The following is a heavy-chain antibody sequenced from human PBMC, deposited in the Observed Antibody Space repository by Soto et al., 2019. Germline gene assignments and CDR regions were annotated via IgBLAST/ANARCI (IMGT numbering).Heavy chain of an antibody. J-gene: IGHJ6*02. CDR3: ARWTVTTPRSLGMDV. V-gene: IGHV4-31*03. D-gene: IGHD4-4*01. CDR2: IYYSGRT. Sequence: QVQLQESGPGLVKPSQTLSLTCTVSGGSISSGGYYWSWIRQHPGKGLEWIGYIYYSGRTYYNPSLQSRVTISVDTSKNQFSLKLSSVTAADTAVYYCARWTVTTPRSLGMDVWGQGTTVTVSS. CDR1: GGSISSGGYY.